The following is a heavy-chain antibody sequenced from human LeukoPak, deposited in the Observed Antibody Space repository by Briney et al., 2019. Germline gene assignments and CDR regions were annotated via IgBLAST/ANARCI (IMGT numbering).Heavy chain of an antibody. CDR3: ARIEYSSSGSFDY. D-gene: IGHD6-6*01. CDR1: GGSISNYY. V-gene: IGHV4-59*01. CDR2: IYYSGST. Sequence: SETLSLTCTVSGGSISNYYWSWIRQPPGKGLEWIGYIYYSGSTNYNPSLKSRVTISVDTSKNQFSLKLSSVTAADTAVYYCARIEYSSSGSFDYWGQGTLVTVSS. J-gene: IGHJ4*02.